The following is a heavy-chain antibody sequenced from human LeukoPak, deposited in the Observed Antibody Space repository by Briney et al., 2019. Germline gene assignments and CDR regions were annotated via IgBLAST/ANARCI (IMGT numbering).Heavy chain of an antibody. J-gene: IGHJ4*02. D-gene: IGHD5-24*01. V-gene: IGHV3-48*01. CDR1: GFTFSSYS. CDR3: AKRDGYNSGPFDY. Sequence: PGGSLRLSCAASGFTFSSYSMNWVRQAPGKGLEWVSYISSSSSTIYYADSVKGRLSISRDNSKNTLYLQMNSLRTEDTAVYYCAKRDGYNSGPFDYWGQGTLVTVSS. CDR2: ISSSSSTI.